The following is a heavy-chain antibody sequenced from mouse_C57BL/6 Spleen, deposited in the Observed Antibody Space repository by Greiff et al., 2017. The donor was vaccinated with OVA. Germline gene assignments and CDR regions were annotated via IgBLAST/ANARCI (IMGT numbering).Heavy chain of an antibody. V-gene: IGHV1-15*01. Sequence: VQLQQSGAELVRPGASVTLSCKASGYTFTDYEMHWVKQTPVHGLEWIGAIDPETGGTAYNQKFKGKAILTADKSSSTAYMELRSLTSEDSAVYYCTRWPLYGSSPYWYFDVWGTGTTVTVSS. D-gene: IGHD1-1*01. CDR1: GYTFTDYE. J-gene: IGHJ1*03. CDR3: TRWPLYGSSPYWYFDV. CDR2: IDPETGGT.